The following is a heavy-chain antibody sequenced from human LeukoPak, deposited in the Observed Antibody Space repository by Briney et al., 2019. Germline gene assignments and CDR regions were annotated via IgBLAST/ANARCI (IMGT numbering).Heavy chain of an antibody. J-gene: IGHJ4*02. CDR1: GGSISSGSYY. CDR3: ARGRYSSGYNY. V-gene: IGHV4-61*02. CDR2: IYTSGST. Sequence: PSQTLSLTCTVSGGSISSGSYYWSWIRQPAGKGLEWIGRIYTSGSTNYNPSLKSRVTISVDTSKNQFSLKLSSVTAADTAVYYCARGRYSSGYNYWGQGTLVTVSS. D-gene: IGHD6-19*01.